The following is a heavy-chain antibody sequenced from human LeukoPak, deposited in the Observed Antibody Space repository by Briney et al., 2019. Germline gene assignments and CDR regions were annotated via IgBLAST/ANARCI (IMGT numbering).Heavy chain of an antibody. J-gene: IGHJ4*02. Sequence: GGSLRLSCVVSGFSSSDSYMTWIRQTPGKGLESLAYISGSGSDIYYADSVKGRFTISRDNAKNSLYLQMNSLRAEDTAVYYCAKAVVPVISQHYFDYWGQGTLVTVSS. V-gene: IGHV3-11*01. CDR1: GFSSSDSY. D-gene: IGHD3-22*01. CDR3: AKAVVPVISQHYFDY. CDR2: ISGSGSDI.